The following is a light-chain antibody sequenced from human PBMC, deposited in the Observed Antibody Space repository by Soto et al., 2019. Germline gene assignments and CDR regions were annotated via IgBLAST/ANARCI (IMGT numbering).Light chain of an antibody. Sequence: DIHMTQSPSSLSASVGDRVTITCRASQSISSFLNWYQQRPGKAPNLLIYAASTLRYGVPSRFRGSESGTEFTLTISSLQPEDFATYFCQKCDYLPVFGPGTTVDFK. CDR2: AAS. V-gene: IGKV1-39*01. CDR1: QSISSF. CDR3: QKCDYLPV. J-gene: IGKJ3*01.